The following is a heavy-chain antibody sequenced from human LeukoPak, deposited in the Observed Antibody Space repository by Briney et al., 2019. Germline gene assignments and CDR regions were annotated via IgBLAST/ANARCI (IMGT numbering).Heavy chain of an antibody. Sequence: GGSLRLSCAASGLIFSSYSMNWVRQAPGKGLEWVSYISSSSSTMYYAASVKGRFSISRDNAQNSLYLQMNSLRAEDTAVYYCARNYDVLTGYPYYFDHWGQGILVTVSS. CDR3: ARNYDVLTGYPYYFDH. CDR2: ISSSSSTM. V-gene: IGHV3-48*01. CDR1: GLIFSSYS. J-gene: IGHJ4*02. D-gene: IGHD3-9*01.